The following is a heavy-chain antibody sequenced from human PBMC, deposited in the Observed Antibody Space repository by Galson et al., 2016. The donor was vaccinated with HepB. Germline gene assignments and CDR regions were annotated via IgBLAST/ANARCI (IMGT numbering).Heavy chain of an antibody. CDR3: ARGTYYYYYGMDV. V-gene: IGHV3-48*02. CDR2: ISSSSSTI. J-gene: IGHJ6*02. D-gene: IGHD1-1*01. CDR1: GFTFSSYS. Sequence: SLRLSCAASGFTFSSYSMNWVRQAPGKGLEWVSYISSSSSTIYYADSVKGRFTISRDNAKNSLNLQMNSLRDEDTAVYYCARGTYYYYYGMDVWGQGTTVTVSS.